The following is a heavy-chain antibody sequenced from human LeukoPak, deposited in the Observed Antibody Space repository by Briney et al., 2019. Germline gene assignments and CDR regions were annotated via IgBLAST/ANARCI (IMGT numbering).Heavy chain of an antibody. CDR2: IRSKANSYAT. J-gene: IGHJ4*02. D-gene: IGHD5-18*01. Sequence: TGGSLRLSCAASGFTFSGSAMHWVRQASGKGLEWVGRIRSKANSYATAYAASVKGRFTISRDDSKNTAYLQMNSLKTEDTAVYYCTRLSPRYSYGGSGDYWGQGTLVTVSS. CDR1: GFTFSGSA. V-gene: IGHV3-73*01. CDR3: TRLSPRYSYGGSGDY.